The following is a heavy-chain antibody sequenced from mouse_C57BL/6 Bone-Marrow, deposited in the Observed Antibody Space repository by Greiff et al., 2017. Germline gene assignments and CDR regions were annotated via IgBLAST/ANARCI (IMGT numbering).Heavy chain of an antibody. CDR2: IDPSDSYT. J-gene: IGHJ2*01. D-gene: IGHD3-2*02. Sequence: VQLQQPGAVLVMPGASVKLSCKASGYTFTSYWMHWVKQRPGQGLEWIGEIDPSDSYTNYNQKFKGKSTLTVDKSSSTAYMQLSSLTSEDSAVYYWARETAQVYFDYWGQGTTLTVSS. CDR1: GYTFTSYW. CDR3: ARETAQVYFDY. V-gene: IGHV1-69*01.